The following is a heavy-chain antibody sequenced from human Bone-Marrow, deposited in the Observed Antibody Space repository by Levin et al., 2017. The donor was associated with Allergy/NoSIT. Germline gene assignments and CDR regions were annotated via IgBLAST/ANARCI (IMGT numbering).Heavy chain of an antibody. D-gene: IGHD6-19*01. V-gene: IGHV4-39*07. CDR1: GGSISSSSYY. J-gene: IGHJ6*02. Sequence: PSETLSLTCTVSGGSISSSSYYWGWIRQPPGKGLEWIGSIYYSGSTYYNPSLKSRVTISVDTSKNQFSLKLSSVTAADTAVYYCARDEWATVAYPGRYYYDGMDVWGQGTTVTVSS. CDR3: ARDEWATVAYPGRYYYDGMDV. CDR2: IYYSGST.